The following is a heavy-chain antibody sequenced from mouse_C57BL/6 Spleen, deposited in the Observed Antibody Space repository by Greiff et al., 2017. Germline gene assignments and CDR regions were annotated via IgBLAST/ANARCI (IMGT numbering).Heavy chain of an antibody. J-gene: IGHJ2*01. CDR1: GYTFTSYW. D-gene: IGHD1-1*01. Sequence: QVQLQQPGTELVKPGASVKLSCKASGYTFTSYWLHWVKQRPGQGLEWIGNINPSNGGTHYNEKFKSKATLTVDKSSSTAYMQLSSLTSKDSAVYYCAVPDYYGRLDYWGQGTTLTVSS. CDR2: INPSNGGT. CDR3: AVPDYYGRLDY. V-gene: IGHV1-53*01.